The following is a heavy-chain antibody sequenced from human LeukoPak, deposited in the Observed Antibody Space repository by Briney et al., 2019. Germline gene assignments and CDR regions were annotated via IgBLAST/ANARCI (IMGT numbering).Heavy chain of an antibody. CDR1: GGSISSSSYY. Sequence: SETLSLTCTVSGGSISSSSYYWGWIRQPPGKGLEWIGSIYYSGSTYYNPSLKSRVTISVDTSKNQFSLKPSSVTAADTAVYYCARQDSSSWYSRWYFDLWGRGTLVTVSS. J-gene: IGHJ2*01. CDR2: IYYSGST. V-gene: IGHV4-39*01. D-gene: IGHD6-13*01. CDR3: ARQDSSSWYSRWYFDL.